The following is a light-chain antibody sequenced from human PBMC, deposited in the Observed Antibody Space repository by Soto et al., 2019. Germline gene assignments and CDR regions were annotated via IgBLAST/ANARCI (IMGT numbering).Light chain of an antibody. CDR3: QQRSNRPLT. CDR1: QSVSSY. CDR2: DAS. Sequence: EIVLTQSPATLSLSPGERATLSCRASQSVSSYLAWYQQRPGQAPRLLIYDASNRATGIPARFSGSGSLTDFTLTISSLEPEDFAVYYCQQRSNRPLTFGGGTKVEIK. J-gene: IGKJ4*01. V-gene: IGKV3-11*01.